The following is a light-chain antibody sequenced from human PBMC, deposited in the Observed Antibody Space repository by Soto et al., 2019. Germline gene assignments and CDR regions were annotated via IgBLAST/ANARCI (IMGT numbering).Light chain of an antibody. J-gene: IGKJ1*01. CDR2: AAS. CDR3: LQNHNSPWT. Sequence: IHMTQSPSTLSASLRYSFTITGRASQDIRNDLGWYQQKPGRAPKLLIYAASSLQTGVPSRFSGSGAGTDFTLTISSLQPEDFATYSCLQNHNSPWTFGQGTKVDTK. CDR1: QDIRND. V-gene: IGKV1-6*02.